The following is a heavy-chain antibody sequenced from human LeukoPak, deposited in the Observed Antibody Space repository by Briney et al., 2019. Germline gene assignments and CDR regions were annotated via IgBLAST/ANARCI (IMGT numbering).Heavy chain of an antibody. Sequence: PGGSLTHSCAASGFTFSDYSLHWVRQAPGRGLEWLSYVTGSSSHMYYVDSVKGRFTISRDNAKNSVYLQMNSLRVDDTAVYYCVRGTGSGSYLIDNWGQGTLVTVSS. CDR1: GFTFSDYS. V-gene: IGHV3-48*01. J-gene: IGHJ4*02. D-gene: IGHD3-10*01. CDR2: VTGSSSHM. CDR3: VRGTGSGSYLIDN.